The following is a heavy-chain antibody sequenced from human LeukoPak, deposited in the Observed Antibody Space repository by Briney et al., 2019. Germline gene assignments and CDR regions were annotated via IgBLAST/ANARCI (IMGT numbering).Heavy chain of an antibody. CDR2: ISSRSTTI. J-gene: IGHJ4*02. D-gene: IGHD2-15*01. CDR3: GKGSLAVPATPLDF. V-gene: IGHV3-11*01. CDR1: GFDFSNSF. Sequence: GGSLRLSCTASGFDFSNSFMTWVREAPGKGLEWISYISSRSTTIYYADSVKGRFTISRDNGKNTVYLQMNNLRVDDTAVFYCGKGSLAVPATPLDFWGQGTLVTVSS.